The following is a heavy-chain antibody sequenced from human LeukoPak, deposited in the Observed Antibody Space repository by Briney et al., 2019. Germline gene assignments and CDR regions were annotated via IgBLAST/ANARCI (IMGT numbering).Heavy chain of an antibody. CDR2: ISGSGDKT. V-gene: IGHV3-23*01. CDR1: GFTFSTYG. D-gene: IGHD6-19*01. J-gene: IGHJ6*03. CDR3: ANARGPYSSGWYGDYYYYMDV. Sequence: GGSLRLSCAVSGFTFSTYGMSWVRQAPGKGLEWVSAISGSGDKTYYVDSVKGRFIISRDNSKNTLYLQMNSLRAEDTAVYYCANARGPYSSGWYGDYYYYMDVWGKGTTVTISS.